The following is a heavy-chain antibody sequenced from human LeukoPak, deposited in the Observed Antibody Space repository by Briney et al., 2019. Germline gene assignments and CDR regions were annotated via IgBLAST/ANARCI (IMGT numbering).Heavy chain of an antibody. CDR1: GFTFSKYW. V-gene: IGHV3-7*01. Sequence: PGGSLRLSCTASGFTFSKYWMTWLRQAPGKGLEWVANIRQDGGDIHYVDSVKGRFTISRDNDKNSLYLQMNGLRAEDTAVYYCARDQDVVILLGIIAYDAFDLWGQGTMVTVSS. CDR2: IRQDGGDI. D-gene: IGHD2/OR15-2a*01. CDR3: ARDQDVVILLGIIAYDAFDL. J-gene: IGHJ3*01.